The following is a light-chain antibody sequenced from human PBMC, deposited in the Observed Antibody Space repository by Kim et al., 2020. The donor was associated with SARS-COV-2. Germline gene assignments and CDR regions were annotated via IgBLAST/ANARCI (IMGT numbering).Light chain of an antibody. CDR1: KLGDKY. CDR2: QDT. V-gene: IGLV3-1*01. J-gene: IGLJ1*01. Sequence: SYELTQPPSVSVSPGQTASITCSGDKLGDKYACWYQQKPGQSPVLVIYQDTKRPSGIPERFSGSNSGQTATLTISGAQAVDEADYFCQAWDSTTPNYVFG. CDR3: QAWDSTTPNYV.